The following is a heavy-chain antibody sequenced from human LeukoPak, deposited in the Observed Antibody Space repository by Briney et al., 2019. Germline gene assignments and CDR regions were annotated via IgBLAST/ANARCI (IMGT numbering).Heavy chain of an antibody. CDR2: INPNSGGT. D-gene: IGHD3-10*01. CDR3: ARDLEGYHYGSGNYPQ. CDR1: GYTFTSYY. V-gene: IGHV1-2*02. Sequence: LVASVKVSCKASGYTFTSYYIHWLRQAPGQGLEWMGFINPNSGGTNYAQKFQGRVTMTRDTSISTAYMELSSLTSDDTAVYYCARDLEGYHYGSGNYPQWGQGTLITVSS. J-gene: IGHJ4*02.